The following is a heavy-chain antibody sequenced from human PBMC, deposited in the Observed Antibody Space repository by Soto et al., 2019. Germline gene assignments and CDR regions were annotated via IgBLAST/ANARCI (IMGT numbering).Heavy chain of an antibody. J-gene: IGHJ6*02. CDR1: GGSVSSGDYF. V-gene: IGHV4-61*08. D-gene: IGHD3-10*01. CDR3: ARSPNYYYYGFDV. CDR2: IYYSGST. Sequence: SETLSLTCTVSGGSVSSGDYFWSWLRQSPGKRLEWIAYIYYSGSTNYNPSLKSRATISVDTSKSQVSLTLTSMTAADAALYYCARSPNYYYYGFDVWGQVTAVTV.